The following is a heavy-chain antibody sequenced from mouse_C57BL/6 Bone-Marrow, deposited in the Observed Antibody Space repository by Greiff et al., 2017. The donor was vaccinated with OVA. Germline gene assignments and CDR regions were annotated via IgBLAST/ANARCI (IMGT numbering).Heavy chain of an antibody. CDR3: ARGGIYYGNYDFFYAMDY. Sequence: QVQLQQPGAELVKPGASVKLSCKASGYTLTSYWMHWVKQRPGQGLEWIGMIHPNSGSTNYNEKFKSKATLTVDKSSSTAYMQLSSLTSEDSAVYYCARGGIYYGNYDFFYAMDYWGQGTSVTVSS. V-gene: IGHV1-64*01. D-gene: IGHD2-1*01. CDR1: GYTLTSYW. J-gene: IGHJ4*01. CDR2: IHPNSGST.